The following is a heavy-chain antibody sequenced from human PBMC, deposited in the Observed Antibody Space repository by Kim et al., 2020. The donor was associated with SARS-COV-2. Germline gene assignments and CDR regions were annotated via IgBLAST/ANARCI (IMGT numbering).Heavy chain of an antibody. D-gene: IGHD2-15*01. CDR3: ARGPRVERGYGGNHPYYYGMDV. J-gene: IGHJ6*02. CDR1: GGSFSGYY. Sequence: SETLSLTCAVYGGSFSGYYWSWIRQPPGKGLEWIGEINHSGSTNYNPSLKSRVTISVDTSNNQFSLKLSSVTAADTAVYYCARGPRVERGYGGNHPYYYGMDVWGQGTTVTVSS. CDR2: INHSGST. V-gene: IGHV4-34*01.